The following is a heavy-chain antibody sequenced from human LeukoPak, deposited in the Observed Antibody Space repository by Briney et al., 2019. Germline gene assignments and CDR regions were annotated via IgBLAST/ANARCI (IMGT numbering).Heavy chain of an antibody. CDR2: TTNSGLTI. CDR1: GFTFSSYE. D-gene: IGHD5-18*01. CDR3: ARGRAMAVFDVFDI. V-gene: IGHV3-48*03. J-gene: IGHJ3*02. Sequence: GGSLRLSCAASGFTFSSYEMNWVRQAPGKGLEWVSYTTNSGLTIYYADSVKGRFTVSKDNAKNSLYLQMNSLRAEDTAIYYCARGRAMAVFDVFDIWGHGTMVTVSS.